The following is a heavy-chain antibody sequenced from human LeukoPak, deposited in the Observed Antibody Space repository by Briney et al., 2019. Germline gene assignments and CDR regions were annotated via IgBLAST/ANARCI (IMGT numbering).Heavy chain of an antibody. V-gene: IGHV4-38-2*02. J-gene: IGHJ4*02. CDR1: GYSISSGYY. D-gene: IGHD3-3*01. CDR2: IYHSGST. Sequence: SETLSLTCTVSGYSISSGYYWGWIRQPPGKGLEWIGSIYHSGSTYYNPSLKSRVTISVDKSKNQFSLKLSSVTAADTAVYYCARVTIFGVVIYYFDYWGQGTLVTVSS. CDR3: ARVTIFGVVIYYFDY.